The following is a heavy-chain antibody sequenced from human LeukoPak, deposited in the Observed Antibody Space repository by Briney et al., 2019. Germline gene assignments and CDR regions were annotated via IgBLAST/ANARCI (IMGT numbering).Heavy chain of an antibody. CDR2: IYYSGST. Sequence: SQTLSLTCTVSGGSISSGDYYWSWIRQPPGKGLEWIGYIYYSGSTYYNPSLKSRVTISVDTSKNQFSLKLSSVTAADTAVYYCARSKPTVAAIAFDIWGQGTMVTVSS. CDR1: GGSISSGDYY. CDR3: ARSKPTVAAIAFDI. D-gene: IGHD2-15*01. J-gene: IGHJ3*02. V-gene: IGHV4-30-4*08.